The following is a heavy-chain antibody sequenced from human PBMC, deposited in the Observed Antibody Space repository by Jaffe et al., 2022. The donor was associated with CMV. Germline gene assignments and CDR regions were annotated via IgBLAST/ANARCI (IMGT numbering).Heavy chain of an antibody. CDR3: ARAQYRLRAPYDY. J-gene: IGHJ4*02. D-gene: IGHD3-16*02. V-gene: IGHV3-48*03. Sequence: EVQLVESGGGLVQPGGSLRLSCAASGFTFSSYEMNWVRQAPGKGLEWVSYISSSGSTIYYADSVKGRFTISRDNAKNSLYLQMNSLRAEDTAVYYCARAQYRLRAPYDYWGQGTLVTVSS. CDR2: ISSSGSTI. CDR1: GFTFSSYE.